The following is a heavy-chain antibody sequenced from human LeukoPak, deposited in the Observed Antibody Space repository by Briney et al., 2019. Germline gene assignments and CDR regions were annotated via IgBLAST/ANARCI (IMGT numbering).Heavy chain of an antibody. D-gene: IGHD3-9*01. V-gene: IGHV4-4*02. CDR1: GGSISSSNW. CDR3: ARGDATGYPDY. Sequence: SGTLSLTCAVSGGSISSSNWWSWVRQSPGKGLEWIGEIYQSGRTNYKPSLKSRVTISVDKSKNQLSLKLISVTAADTAVYYRARGDATGYPDYWGQGTLVTVSS. J-gene: IGHJ4*02. CDR2: IYQSGRT.